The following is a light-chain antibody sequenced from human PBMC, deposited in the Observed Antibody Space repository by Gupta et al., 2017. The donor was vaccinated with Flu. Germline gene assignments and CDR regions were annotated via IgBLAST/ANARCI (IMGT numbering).Light chain of an antibody. Sequence: PSSLSASVGDRVTITCRASQSISSYLNWYQQKPGKAPKLLIYAASSLQSGVPSRFSGSGSGTDFTLTISSLQPEDFATYYCQQSYSTPPLTFGGGTKVEIK. CDR2: AAS. J-gene: IGKJ4*01. CDR3: QQSYSTPPLT. V-gene: IGKV1-39*01. CDR1: QSISSY.